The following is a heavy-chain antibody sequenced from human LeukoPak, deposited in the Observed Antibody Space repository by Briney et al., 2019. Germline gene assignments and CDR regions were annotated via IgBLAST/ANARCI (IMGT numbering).Heavy chain of an antibody. D-gene: IGHD1-1*01. CDR3: ARAGGDNCLEGDDY. CDR1: GYTFTSYG. CDR2: ISAYNGNT. J-gene: IGHJ4*02. Sequence: ASGKVSCKASGYTFTSYGISWVRQAPGQGLEWMGWISAYNGNTNYAQKLQGRVTMTTDTSTSTAYMELRSLRSDDTAVYYCARAGGDNCLEGDDYWGQGTLVTVSS. V-gene: IGHV1-18*01.